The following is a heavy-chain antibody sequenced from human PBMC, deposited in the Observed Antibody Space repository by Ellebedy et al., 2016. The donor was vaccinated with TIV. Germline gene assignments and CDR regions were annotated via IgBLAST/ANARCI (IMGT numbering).Heavy chain of an antibody. J-gene: IGHJ6*02. Sequence: SETLSLXCTVSGGSISSGGYYWSWIRQHPGKGLEWIGCIYYSGSTYYNPSLKSRVTISVDTSKNQFSLKLSSVTAADTAVYYCARESYKDYGSGSYYNANYYYYYGMDVWGQGTTVTVSS. CDR1: GGSISSGGYY. CDR2: IYYSGST. CDR3: ARESYKDYGSGSYYNANYYYYYGMDV. D-gene: IGHD3-10*01. V-gene: IGHV4-31*03.